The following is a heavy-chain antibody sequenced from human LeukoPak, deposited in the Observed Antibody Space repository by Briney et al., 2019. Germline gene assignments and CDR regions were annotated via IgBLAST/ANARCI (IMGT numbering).Heavy chain of an antibody. V-gene: IGHV3-21*01. D-gene: IGHD1-26*01. Sequence: GGSLRLSCAASGFTFSSYEMNWVRQAPGKGLEWVSSISSSSNYIYYADSVKGRFTISRDNAKNSLYLQMNSLRAEDTAVYYCARDAPLPDFWGQGTLVTVSS. CDR2: ISSSSNYI. J-gene: IGHJ4*02. CDR1: GFTFSSYE. CDR3: ARDAPLPDF.